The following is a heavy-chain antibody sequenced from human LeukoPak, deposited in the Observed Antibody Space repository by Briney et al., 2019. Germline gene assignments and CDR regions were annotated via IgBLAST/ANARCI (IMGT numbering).Heavy chain of an antibody. J-gene: IGHJ4*02. CDR1: GFTFSSYA. D-gene: IGHD3-3*01. Sequence: GGSLRLSCAASGFTFSSYAMSWVRQAPGKGLEWVSAISGSGGSTYYADSVKGRFTISRDNSKNSLYLQMNSLRAEDTAVYYCARTGSTIFGVVIIPVLDYWGQGTLVTVSS. V-gene: IGHV3-23*01. CDR2: ISGSGGST. CDR3: ARTGSTIFGVVIIPVLDY.